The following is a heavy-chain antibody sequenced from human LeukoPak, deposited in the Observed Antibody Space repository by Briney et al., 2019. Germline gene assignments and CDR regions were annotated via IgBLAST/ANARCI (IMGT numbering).Heavy chain of an antibody. D-gene: IGHD3-22*01. CDR3: ATSGGARRDSSGLLFDY. Sequence: GASVKVSCKASGYTFTSYDINWVRQATGQGLEWMGWMNPNSGNTGYAQKFQGRVTMTRNTSISTAYMELSSLRSEDTAVYYCATSGGARRDSSGLLFDYWGQGTLVTVSS. CDR2: MNPNSGNT. CDR1: GYTFTSYD. J-gene: IGHJ4*02. V-gene: IGHV1-8*01.